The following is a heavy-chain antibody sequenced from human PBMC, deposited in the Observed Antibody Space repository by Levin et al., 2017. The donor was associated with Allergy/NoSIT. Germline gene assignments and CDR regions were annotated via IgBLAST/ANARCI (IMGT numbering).Heavy chain of an antibody. J-gene: IGHJ4*01. D-gene: IGHD3-16*01. CDR1: GGSFSGHY. CDR2: IFHSEDS. Sequence: SETLSLTCAVYGGSFSGHYWTWIRQPPGKGLEWIGHIFHSEDSNYKPSHYDPSLKSRVTISLDTSKNQFSLNLKSVTAADTAVYYCARGLRGGPFDWWGHGTLVTVSS. V-gene: IGHV4-34*01. CDR3: ARGLRGGPFDW.